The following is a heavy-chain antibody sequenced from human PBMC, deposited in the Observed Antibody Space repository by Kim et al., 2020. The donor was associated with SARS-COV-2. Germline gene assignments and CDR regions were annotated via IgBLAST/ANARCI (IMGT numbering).Heavy chain of an antibody. V-gene: IGHV1-18*01. CDR3: AMGLGIAAHNFDY. D-gene: IGHD6-13*01. Sequence: YAQKLQGRVTMTTDTSTSTAYMELRSLRSDDTAVYYCAMGLGIAAHNFDYWGQGTLVTVSS. J-gene: IGHJ4*02.